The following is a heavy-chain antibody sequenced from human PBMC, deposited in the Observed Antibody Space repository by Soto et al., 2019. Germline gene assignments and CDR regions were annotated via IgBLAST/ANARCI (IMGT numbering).Heavy chain of an antibody. D-gene: IGHD2-15*01. J-gene: IGHJ5*02. V-gene: IGHV1-69*06. CDR1: GAPFSPNT. Sequence: QVQLVQSGAEVKKPGSSLKASCKASGAPFSPNTFSWVRQPPGQGLEWMARIIPIFGTPYYAQKFQGRVTITADKSTSTVYMELSSLRSDDTAVYFCARGLECRGYCLDKPTWFAPWGQGTLVTVSS. CDR3: ARGLECRGYCLDKPTWFAP. CDR2: IIPIFGTP.